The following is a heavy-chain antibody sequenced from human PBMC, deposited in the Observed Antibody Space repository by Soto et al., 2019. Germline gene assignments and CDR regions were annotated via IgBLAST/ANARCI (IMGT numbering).Heavy chain of an antibody. J-gene: IGHJ6*03. Sequence: QVQLLQSGAEVKKPGASVKVSCKASGYTFTNYGITWVRQAPGQGLEWMGWIGAYNGNTHYTERPQGSVPVNTDTSTSTASMALRGLRSDDSAVYYCASVRQLVGYFYYYMDVWGNGTTVTVSS. V-gene: IGHV1-18*01. CDR1: GYTFTNYG. CDR3: ASVRQLVGYFYYYMDV. CDR2: IGAYNGNT. D-gene: IGHD6-6*01.